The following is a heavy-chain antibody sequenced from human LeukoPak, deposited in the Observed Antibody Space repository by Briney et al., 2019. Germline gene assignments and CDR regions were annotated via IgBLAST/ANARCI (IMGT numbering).Heavy chain of an antibody. CDR3: AREAVAGHGNWFDP. CDR1: GYTFSTYG. V-gene: IGHV1-18*01. D-gene: IGHD6-19*01. Sequence: ASVKVSCKASGYTFSTYGISWVRQAPGQGLEWMGWISTYNVNTYYAQKFQGRVTMTRHTSTSTVYMELSSLRSEDTAVYYCAREAVAGHGNWFDPWGQGTLVTVSS. J-gene: IGHJ5*02. CDR2: ISTYNVNT.